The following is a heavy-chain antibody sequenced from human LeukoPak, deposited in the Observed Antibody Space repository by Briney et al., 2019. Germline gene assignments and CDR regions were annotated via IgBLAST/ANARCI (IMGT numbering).Heavy chain of an antibody. CDR1: GFTFSSYW. V-gene: IGHV3-7*01. CDR2: IKQDGSEK. Sequence: GGSLRLSCADSGFTFSSYWMSWVRQAPGKGLEWVANIKQDGSEKYYVDSVKGRFTVSRDNAKNSLYLQMNSLRNEDTAVYYCARDNWYSSDFWGQGTLVTVSS. CDR3: ARDNWYSSDF. D-gene: IGHD1-7*01. J-gene: IGHJ4*02.